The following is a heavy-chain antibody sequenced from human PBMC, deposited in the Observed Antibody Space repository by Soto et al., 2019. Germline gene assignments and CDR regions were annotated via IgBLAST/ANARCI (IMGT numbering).Heavy chain of an antibody. J-gene: IGHJ4*02. CDR2: TRNKANSYAT. D-gene: IGHD2-2*01. CDR1: GFTFSDHY. CDR3: ASSLGYCSSTTCHHYYFDY. Sequence: EVQLVESGGGLVQPGGSLRLSCAASGFTFSDHYIDWVRQAPGKGLEWVGRTRNKANSYATEYAASVKGRFTISRDDSKNSLYLQMNSLKTEDTAVYYCASSLGYCSSTTCHHYYFDYWGQGTLVTVSS. V-gene: IGHV3-72*01.